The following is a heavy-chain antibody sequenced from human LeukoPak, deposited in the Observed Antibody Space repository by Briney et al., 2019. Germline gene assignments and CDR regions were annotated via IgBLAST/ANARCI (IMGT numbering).Heavy chain of an antibody. Sequence: PGGSLRLSCAASGFTFSSYAMNWVRQAPGKGLEWVSAISDSGASTYYADSVKGRFTISRDNSRNTLYLQMNSLRAEDTAVYYCAKGGGAWYYYYGMDAWGQGTTVTVS. V-gene: IGHV3-23*01. D-gene: IGHD2-21*02. J-gene: IGHJ6*02. CDR2: ISDSGAST. CDR1: GFTFSSYA. CDR3: AKGGGAWYYYYGMDA.